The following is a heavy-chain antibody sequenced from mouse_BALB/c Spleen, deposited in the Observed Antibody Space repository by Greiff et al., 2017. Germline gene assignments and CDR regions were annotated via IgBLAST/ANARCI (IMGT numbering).Heavy chain of an antibody. D-gene: IGHD6-1*01. CDR2: IYPSDSYT. CDR3: TRGLLSRRAMDY. V-gene: IGHV1-69*02. Sequence: QVQLQQPGAELVRPGASAKLSCKASGYTFTSYWINWVKQRPGQGLEWIGNIYPSDSYTNYNQKFKDKATLTVDKSSSTAYMQLSSPTSEDSAVYYCTRGLLSRRAMDYWGQGTSVTVSS. J-gene: IGHJ4*01. CDR1: GYTFTSYW.